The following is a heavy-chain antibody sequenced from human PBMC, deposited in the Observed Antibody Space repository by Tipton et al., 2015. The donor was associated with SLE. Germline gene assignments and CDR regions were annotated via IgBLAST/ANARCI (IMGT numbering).Heavy chain of an antibody. V-gene: IGHV4-34*01. J-gene: IGHJ4*02. D-gene: IGHD3-10*01. CDR3: ARASRGRVSTLGNLLRPGVRFDS. CDR1: GGSFSGHT. CDR2: INHSGGT. Sequence: TLSLTCAVYGGSFSGHTWTWVRQPPGQGLEWIGDINHSGGTNYNPSLKSRVTISVDTSRSQFSLTLTSVTAADTAVYYCARASRGRVSTLGNLLRPGVRFDSWGQGTLATVSS.